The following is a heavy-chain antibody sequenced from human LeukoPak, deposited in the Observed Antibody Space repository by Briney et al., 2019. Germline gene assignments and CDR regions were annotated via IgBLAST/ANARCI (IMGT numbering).Heavy chain of an antibody. CDR3: ARGRDRSKAGDH. CDR2: IHPYGIF. D-gene: IGHD5-24*01. J-gene: IGHJ4*02. Sequence: SETLSLTCAGYGGSCNDYHCSGIGQPPGKGLEWISEIHPYGIFYYNSSLMSRVTISIDTSKSQFSLRLTSVTAADTAFYYCARGRDRSKAGDHWGQGSLVTVSS. V-gene: IGHV4-34*01. CDR1: GGSCNDYH.